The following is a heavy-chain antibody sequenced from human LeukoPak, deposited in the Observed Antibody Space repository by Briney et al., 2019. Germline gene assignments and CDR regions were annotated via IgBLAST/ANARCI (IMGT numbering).Heavy chain of an antibody. CDR1: GFTFGDYA. Sequence: GGSLRLSCTASGFTFGDYAMNWFRQAPGKGLEWVGFIRSKAYGGTTEYAASVKGRFTISRDDSKSIAYLQMNSLKTEDTAVYYCTRSGDSSGYYYNYWGQGTLVTVSS. V-gene: IGHV3-49*03. CDR2: IRSKAYGGTT. CDR3: TRSGDSSGYYYNY. D-gene: IGHD3-22*01. J-gene: IGHJ4*02.